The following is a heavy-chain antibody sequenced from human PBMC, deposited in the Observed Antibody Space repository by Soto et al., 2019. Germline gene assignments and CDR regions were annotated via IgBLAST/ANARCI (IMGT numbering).Heavy chain of an antibody. D-gene: IGHD2-2*01. Sequence: SETLSLTCTVSGGSISSGGYYWSWIRQHPGKGLEWIGYIYYSGSTYYNPSLKSRVTISVDTSKNQFSLKLSSVTAADTAVYYCARERVVVVPAAPVRYYYYCMDVWGQGTTVTVSS. CDR1: GGSISSGGYY. CDR3: ARERVVVVPAAPVRYYYYCMDV. V-gene: IGHV4-31*03. CDR2: IYYSGST. J-gene: IGHJ6*01.